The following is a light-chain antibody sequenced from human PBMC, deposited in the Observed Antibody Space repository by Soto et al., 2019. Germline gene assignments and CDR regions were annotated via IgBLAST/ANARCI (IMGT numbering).Light chain of an antibody. CDR3: GTWDSRLSATYV. Sequence: QSVLTQPPSVSAAPGQKVTISCSGSSSNIGNNYVSWYQQLPGTAPKLLIYDNNKRPSGIPDRFSGSKSGTSATLGITGLQTGDEADYYCGTWDSRLSATYVFGTATRSPS. J-gene: IGLJ1*01. CDR2: DNN. CDR1: SSNIGNNY. V-gene: IGLV1-51*01.